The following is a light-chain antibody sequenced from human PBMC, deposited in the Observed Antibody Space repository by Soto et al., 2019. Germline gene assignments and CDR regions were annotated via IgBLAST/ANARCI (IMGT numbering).Light chain of an antibody. J-gene: IGKJ2*01. CDR2: SAS. V-gene: IGKV4-1*01. CDR3: HQYYGWPYT. Sequence: DIVVTQSPDSLPVSLGQRATINCKSSKSVLSTSNNKNFLGWYQQKPGQPPKLLIYSASTRASGVPDRFSGSGSGTDFTLTIDGLQAEDVAVYYCHQYYGWPYTFGPGTRLDIK. CDR1: KSVLSTSNNKNF.